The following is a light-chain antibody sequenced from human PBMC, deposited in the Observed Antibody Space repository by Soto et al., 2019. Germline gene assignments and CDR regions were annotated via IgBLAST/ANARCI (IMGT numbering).Light chain of an antibody. J-gene: IGKJ1*01. CDR2: DAS. CDR1: QNVDNW. CDR3: QRYNSNSRT. Sequence: DIQMTQSPSTLSASVGDRVTITCRASQNVDNWVAWYQQKPGKAPKFLIYDASNLESGVPSRFSGRGSGTEFTLNISSLQPDDFATYYCQRYNSNSRTFGQGTRV. V-gene: IGKV1-5*01.